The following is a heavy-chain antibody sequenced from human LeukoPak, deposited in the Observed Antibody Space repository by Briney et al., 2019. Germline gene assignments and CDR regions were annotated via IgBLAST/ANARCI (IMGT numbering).Heavy chain of an antibody. Sequence: ASVKVSCKASGYTFTSYGMSWVRQAPGQGLEWMGWISAYNGNTNYAQKLQGRVTMTTDTSTSTAYMELRSLRSDDTAVYYCARDRSIAAPLNYYYYYGMDVWGQGTTVTVSS. J-gene: IGHJ6*02. V-gene: IGHV1-18*01. CDR1: GYTFTSYG. D-gene: IGHD6-6*01. CDR2: ISAYNGNT. CDR3: ARDRSIAAPLNYYYYYGMDV.